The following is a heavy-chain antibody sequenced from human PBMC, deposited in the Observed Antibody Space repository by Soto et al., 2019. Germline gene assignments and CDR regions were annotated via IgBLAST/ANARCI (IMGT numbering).Heavy chain of an antibody. CDR2: INVYNGNT. CDR1: GYMFSNYA. J-gene: IGHJ4*02. V-gene: IGHV1-18*01. D-gene: IGHD6-19*01. Sequence: QVQLVQSGGEVKRPGASVKVSCKASGYMFSNYAISWVRQTPGQGLEWTGWINVYNGNTNYAQKFQGRVTMATDTSTNTAYLDLRSLRSDDTAVYFCARDLSSGWFDYWGQGTLVIVSS. CDR3: ARDLSSGWFDY.